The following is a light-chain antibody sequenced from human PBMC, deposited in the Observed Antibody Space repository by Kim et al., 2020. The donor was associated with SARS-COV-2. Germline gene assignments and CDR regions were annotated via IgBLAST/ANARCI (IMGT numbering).Light chain of an antibody. CDR2: DAS. J-gene: IGKJ2*01. V-gene: IGKV3-11*01. Sequence: LSPWETATLSCRASQSVSSYLAWYQQQPGQAPRLLIYDASNRATGIPARFSGSGSGTDFTLTISSLEPEDFAVYYCQQRSNWPPYTFGQGTKLEI. CDR3: QQRSNWPPYT. CDR1: QSVSSY.